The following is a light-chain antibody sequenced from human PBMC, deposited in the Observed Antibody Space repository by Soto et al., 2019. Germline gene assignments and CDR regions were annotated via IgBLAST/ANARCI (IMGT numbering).Light chain of an antibody. CDR1: QSISSN. Sequence: EIVMTQSPATLSVSPGERATLSCRARQSISSNLAWYQHKPGQAPRRLIYGASTRATGIPARFSGSGSGTEFTLIISSLQSEDFGVYYCQQYNSWPPWTFGQGTKVAIK. CDR3: QQYNSWPPWT. CDR2: GAS. V-gene: IGKV3-15*01. J-gene: IGKJ1*01.